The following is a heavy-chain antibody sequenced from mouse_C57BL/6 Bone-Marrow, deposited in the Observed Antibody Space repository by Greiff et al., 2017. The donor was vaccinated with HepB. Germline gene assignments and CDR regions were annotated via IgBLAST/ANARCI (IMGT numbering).Heavy chain of an antibody. Sequence: EVKLVESGGGLVKTGGSLKLSCAASGFTFSSYAMSWVRQTPEKRLEWVATISDGGSYTYYPDNVKGRFTISRDNAKNNLYLQMSHLKSEDTAMYYCARVPSYYGYLFAYWGQGTLVTVSA. J-gene: IGHJ3*01. CDR3: ARVPSYYGYLFAY. CDR1: GFTFSSYA. CDR2: ISDGGSYT. D-gene: IGHD2-9*01. V-gene: IGHV5-4*03.